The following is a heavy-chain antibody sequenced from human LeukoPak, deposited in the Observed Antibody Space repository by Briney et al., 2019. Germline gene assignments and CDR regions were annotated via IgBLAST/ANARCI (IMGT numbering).Heavy chain of an antibody. CDR3: AKGSYYCSDSCPQYYYYMDV. Sequence: GGSLRLPCAVSGFTFSRHGMHWVRQAPGKGLEWVAFIRYEGSEKYYAKSVKGRFIISRNNSENTPYLQLNSLRPEDTAVYYCAKGSYYCSDSCPQYYYYMDVGGKGTTVIV. CDR2: IRYEGSEK. V-gene: IGHV3-30*02. J-gene: IGHJ6*03. D-gene: IGHD2-15*01. CDR1: GFTFSRHG.